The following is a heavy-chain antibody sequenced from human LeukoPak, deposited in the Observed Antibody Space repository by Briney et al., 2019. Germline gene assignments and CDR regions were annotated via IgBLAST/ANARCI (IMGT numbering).Heavy chain of an antibody. Sequence: GGSLRLSCAASGFTFISYGMQWVRXAPGXXLXXVSRINTDGSSTSYADSVKGRFTVSRDNAKNTGYLQVNSLRAEDTAVYFCTRELPREVTLDYWGQGTLVTVSS. V-gene: IGHV3-74*01. J-gene: IGHJ4*01. CDR2: INTDGSST. CDR1: GFTFISYG. CDR3: TRELPREVTLDY. D-gene: IGHD2-21*02.